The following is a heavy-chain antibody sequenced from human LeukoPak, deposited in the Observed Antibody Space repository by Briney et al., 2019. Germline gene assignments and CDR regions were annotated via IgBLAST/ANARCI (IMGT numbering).Heavy chain of an antibody. D-gene: IGHD1-7*01. V-gene: IGHV4-59*01. Sequence: SETLSLTCTVSGGPISSYYWSWIRQPPGKGLEWIGYIYYSGSTNYNPSLKSRVTISVDTSKNQFSLKLSSVTAADTAVYYCARARTGTTAADYYYYYGVDVWGQGTTVTVSS. CDR2: IYYSGST. J-gene: IGHJ6*02. CDR1: GGPISSYY. CDR3: ARARTGTTAADYYYYYGVDV.